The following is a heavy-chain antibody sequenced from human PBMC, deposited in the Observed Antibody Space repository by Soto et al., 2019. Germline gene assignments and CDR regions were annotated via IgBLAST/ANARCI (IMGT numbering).Heavy chain of an antibody. CDR3: ARHKRPAARNYGMDL. D-gene: IGHD1-1*01. V-gene: IGHV3-21*01. J-gene: IGHJ6*02. CDR2: ISSSSSYI. CDR1: GFTFSSYS. Sequence: PGGSLRLSCAASGFTFSSYSINWVRQAPGKGLEWVAYISSSSSYIYYADSVKGRFTISREKANNSLLLQMRTLRAEDTALYYCARHKRPAARNYGMDLWGPGTTVTVYS.